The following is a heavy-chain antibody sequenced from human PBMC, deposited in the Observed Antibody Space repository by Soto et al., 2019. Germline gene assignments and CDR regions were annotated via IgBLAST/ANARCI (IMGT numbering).Heavy chain of an antibody. CDR2: IIPIIGII. V-gene: IGHV1-69*08. CDR3: AGDPDSHYNASHASSDP. CDR1: GGTFSTYT. D-gene: IGHD4-4*01. Sequence: QVQLVQSGAEVKKPGSSVKVSCKASGGTFSTYTITWVRQAPGQGLEWMGRIIPIIGIINYAQKFQGRVTISADKFTGTAYMELTGLRSDDTAVYYCAGDPDSHYNASHASSDPWGQGTLVTVSS. J-gene: IGHJ5*02.